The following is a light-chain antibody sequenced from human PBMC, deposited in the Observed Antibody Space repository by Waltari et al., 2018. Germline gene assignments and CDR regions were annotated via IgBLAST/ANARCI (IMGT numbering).Light chain of an antibody. CDR1: QSVGSY. V-gene: IGKV3-11*01. J-gene: IGKJ2*01. CDR2: DAS. CDR3: QPRSNWTPHT. Sequence: DIVFTHSPDTLSLSPGATATLPCRASQSVGSYLAWYQQKPGQPPRLLIYDASNRATRVPDRFRGSGSGTDFTLTISSLEAEDFAVYFCQPRSNWTPHTFGQGARLDIK.